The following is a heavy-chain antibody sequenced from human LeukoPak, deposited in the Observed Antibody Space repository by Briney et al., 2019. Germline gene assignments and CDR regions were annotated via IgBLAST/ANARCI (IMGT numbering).Heavy chain of an antibody. Sequence: PGGSLRLSCAASGFTFSSYSMNWVRQAPGKGLEWVSSISSSSSYIYYADSVKGRFTISGDNAKNSLYLQMNSLRAEDMAVYYCARDRGDSYGSTTYYFDYWGQGTLVTVSS. V-gene: IGHV3-21*01. CDR3: ARDRGDSYGSTTYYFDY. CDR1: GFTFSSYS. D-gene: IGHD5-18*01. CDR2: ISSSSSYI. J-gene: IGHJ4*02.